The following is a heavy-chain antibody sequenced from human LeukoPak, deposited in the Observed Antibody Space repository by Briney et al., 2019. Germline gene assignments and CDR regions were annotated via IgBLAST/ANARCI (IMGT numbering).Heavy chain of an antibody. CDR3: ARLKYYYDSSGYYLYYFDY. CDR2: IYPGDSDT. CDR1: GYSFTSYW. Sequence: GESLKISCKGSGYSFTSYWIGWVRQMPGEGLEWMGIIYPGDSDTRYSPSFQGQVTISADKSISTAYLQWSSLKASDTAMYYCARLKYYYDSSGYYLYYFDYWGQGTLVTVSS. J-gene: IGHJ4*02. D-gene: IGHD3-22*01. V-gene: IGHV5-51*01.